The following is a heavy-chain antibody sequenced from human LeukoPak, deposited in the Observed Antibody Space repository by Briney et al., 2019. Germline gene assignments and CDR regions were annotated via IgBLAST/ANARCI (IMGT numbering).Heavy chain of an antibody. J-gene: IGHJ5*02. Sequence: GASVKVSCKASGYTFTSYAMHWVRQAPGQRLEWMGWINAGNGNTKYSQKFQGRVTITRDTSASTAYMELSSLRSEDTAVYYCARWRDYYDSSGYYSEDNWFDPWGQGTLVTVSS. D-gene: IGHD3-22*01. CDR1: GYTFTSYA. V-gene: IGHV1-3*01. CDR2: INAGNGNT. CDR3: ARWRDYYDSSGYYSEDNWFDP.